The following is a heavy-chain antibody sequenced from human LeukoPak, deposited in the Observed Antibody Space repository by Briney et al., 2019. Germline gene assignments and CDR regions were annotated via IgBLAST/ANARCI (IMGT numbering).Heavy chain of an antibody. CDR3: ARQQLSQLYYFDN. Sequence: PSETLSLTCTVTGGSISSYYWSWIRQPPGKGLEWIGYIYYTGSTNYNPSLKSRVTISVDTSKKQFSLKLSSVTAADTAVYYCARQQLSQLYYFDNWGQGTLVTVSS. CDR2: IYYTGST. CDR1: GGSISSYY. D-gene: IGHD6-13*01. V-gene: IGHV4-59*01. J-gene: IGHJ4*02.